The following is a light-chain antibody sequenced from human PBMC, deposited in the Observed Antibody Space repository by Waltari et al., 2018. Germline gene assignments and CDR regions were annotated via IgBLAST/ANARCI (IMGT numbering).Light chain of an antibody. Sequence: QSALTQPASVSGSPGQSITISCTGTSTDVGSNTLVPWDQQPPGQAPKVVIYAGSERPSGISNRFSGSKSGITASLTISGLQPEDEADYYCCSYAGSGTFVVFGGGTKLTVL. CDR2: AGS. J-gene: IGLJ2*01. V-gene: IGLV2-23*03. CDR3: CSYAGSGTFVV. CDR1: STDVGSNTL.